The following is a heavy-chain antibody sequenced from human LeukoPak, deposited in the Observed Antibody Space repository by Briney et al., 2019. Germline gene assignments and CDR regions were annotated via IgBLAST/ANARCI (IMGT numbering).Heavy chain of an antibody. Sequence: GSSVKVSCKASGGTFSSYVISWVRQAPGQGLEWMGGIIPIFGTANYAQKFQGRVTITTDESTSTAYMELSSLRSEDTAVYYCARETREATVNPHDAFDIWGQGTMVTVSS. CDR2: IIPIFGTA. CDR1: GGTFSSYV. V-gene: IGHV1-69*05. CDR3: ARETREATVNPHDAFDI. J-gene: IGHJ3*02. D-gene: IGHD4-17*01.